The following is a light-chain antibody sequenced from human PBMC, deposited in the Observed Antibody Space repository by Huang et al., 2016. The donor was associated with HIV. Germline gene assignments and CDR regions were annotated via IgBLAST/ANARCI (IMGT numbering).Light chain of an antibody. CDR1: QGISNS. CDR2: AAS. Sequence: DIQMTQSPSSLSASVGDRVTITCRASQGISNSLAWYQQKPGKAPKLRLYAASRLESGVPSRFSGSGSGTDYTLTISSLQPEDFATYYCQQYYSTSHTFGQGTKLEIK. J-gene: IGKJ2*01. V-gene: IGKV1-NL1*01. CDR3: QQYYSTSHT.